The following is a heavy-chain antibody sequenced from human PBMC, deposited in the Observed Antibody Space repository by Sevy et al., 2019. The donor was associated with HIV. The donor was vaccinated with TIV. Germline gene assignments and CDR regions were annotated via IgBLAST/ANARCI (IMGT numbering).Heavy chain of an antibody. J-gene: IGHJ4*02. CDR3: AKDNNSFKFADFDY. CDR1: GFTFSSYA. D-gene: IGHD2-21*01. V-gene: IGHV3-23*01. Sequence: GGSLRLSCAASGFTFSSYAMNWVRQAPGKGLEWVSAISDSGGSTYYADSVKGRFTISRDNSKNTLDLQMNSLRAEDTAVYYCAKDNNSFKFADFDYWGQGTLVTVSS. CDR2: ISDSGGST.